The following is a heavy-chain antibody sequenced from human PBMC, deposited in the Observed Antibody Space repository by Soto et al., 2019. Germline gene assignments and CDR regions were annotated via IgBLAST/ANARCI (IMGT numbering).Heavy chain of an antibody. Sequence: PSETLSLTCTVSGGSISSYYWSWIRQPPRKGLEWIGYIYYSGSTNYNPSLKSRVTISVDTSKNQFSLKLSSVTAADTAVYYCARATRRVAARYYFDYWGQGTLVTVSS. CDR1: GGSISSYY. V-gene: IGHV4-59*01. CDR2: IYYSGST. CDR3: ARATRRVAARYYFDY. D-gene: IGHD2-15*01. J-gene: IGHJ4*02.